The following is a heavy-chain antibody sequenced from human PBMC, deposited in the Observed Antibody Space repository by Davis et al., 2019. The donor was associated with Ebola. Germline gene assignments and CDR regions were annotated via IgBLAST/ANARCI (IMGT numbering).Heavy chain of an antibody. V-gene: IGHV3-7*01. Sequence: GESLKISCVGTGFIFRDHWLTWVRQAPGKGLEWVANIKKDGSDKYYVASVRGRFTISRENAKNSLYLQMNSLRAEDTAVYYCARSVMVVGVTRAFDYWGQGTLVTVSS. CDR3: ARSVMVVGVTRAFDY. J-gene: IGHJ4*02. D-gene: IGHD2-15*01. CDR2: IKKDGSDK. CDR1: GFIFRDHW.